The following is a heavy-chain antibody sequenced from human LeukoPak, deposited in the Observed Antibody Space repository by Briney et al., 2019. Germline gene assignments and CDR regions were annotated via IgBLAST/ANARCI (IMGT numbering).Heavy chain of an antibody. CDR1: HFTFYSYW. CDR2: IKEDGSET. Sequence: GGSLRLSCAASHFTFYSYWMCWVRQAPGKGLEWVASIKEDGSETYYVDSVRGRFTISRDNAKNSLWLQMNSLRAEDTAVYYCARVRGGDYLFDYWGQGTLVTVSS. D-gene: IGHD4-17*01. J-gene: IGHJ4*02. CDR3: ARVRGGDYLFDY. V-gene: IGHV3-7*03.